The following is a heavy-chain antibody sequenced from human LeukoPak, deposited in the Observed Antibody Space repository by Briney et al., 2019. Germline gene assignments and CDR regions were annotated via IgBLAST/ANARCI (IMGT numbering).Heavy chain of an antibody. CDR1: GGSISTYY. CDR3: ARVAGTGIDY. J-gene: IGHJ4*02. CDR2: IYYSGST. Sequence: TPSETLSLTCTVSGGSISTYYWSWIRQPPGKGLEWIGYIYYSGSTNYNPSLKSRVTISVDTSKNQFSLKLSSVTAADTAVYYCARVAGTGIDYWGQGTLVTVSS. V-gene: IGHV4-59*01. D-gene: IGHD6-13*01.